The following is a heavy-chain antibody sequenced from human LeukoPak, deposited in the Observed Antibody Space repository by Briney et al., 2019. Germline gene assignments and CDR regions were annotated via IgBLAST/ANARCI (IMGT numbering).Heavy chain of an antibody. Sequence: SETLSLTCTVSGGSISSYYWSWIRQPPGKGLEWIGYIYYSGSTNYNPSLKSRITISLDTSKNQFSLKLSSVTAADTAVYYCAGTYGSGSLVFDYWGQGTLVTVSS. D-gene: IGHD3-10*01. V-gene: IGHV4-59*08. J-gene: IGHJ4*02. CDR3: AGTYGSGSLVFDY. CDR1: GGSISSYY. CDR2: IYYSGST.